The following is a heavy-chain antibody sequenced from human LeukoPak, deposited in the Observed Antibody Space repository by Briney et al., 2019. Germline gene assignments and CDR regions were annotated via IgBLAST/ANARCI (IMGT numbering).Heavy chain of an antibody. Sequence: SETLSLTCTVSGGSISSGGYYWSWIRQHPGKGLEWIGYIYYSGSTYYNPSLKSRVTISVDTSKNQFSLKLSSVTAADTVVYYCARDQDYYYGMDVWGQGTTVTVSS. CDR3: ARDQDYYYGMDV. V-gene: IGHV4-31*03. J-gene: IGHJ6*02. CDR2: IYYSGST. CDR1: GGSISSGGYY.